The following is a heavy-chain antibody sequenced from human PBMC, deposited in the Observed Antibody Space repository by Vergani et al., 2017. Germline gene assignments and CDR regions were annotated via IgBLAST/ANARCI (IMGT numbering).Heavy chain of an antibody. CDR2: IIPIFGTA. Sequence: QLVQSGPEVKKPGTSVKVSCKASGGTFSSYAISWVRQAPGQGLEWMGGIIPIFGTANYAQKFQGRVTITADESTSTAYMELSSLRSEDTAVYYCAADKVGATTSSSDAFDIWGQGTMVTVSS. D-gene: IGHD1-26*01. CDR1: GGTFSSYA. V-gene: IGHV1-69*01. J-gene: IGHJ3*02. CDR3: AADKVGATTSSSDAFDI.